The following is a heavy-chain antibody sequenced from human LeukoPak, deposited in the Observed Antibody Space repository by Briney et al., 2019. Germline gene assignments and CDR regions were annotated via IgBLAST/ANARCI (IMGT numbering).Heavy chain of an antibody. CDR1: GASFTNYY. D-gene: IGHD3-22*01. CDR3: ARLVSGQNYYDSSGYLMYYFDY. J-gene: IGHJ4*02. CDR2: SSYNGNT. Sequence: SETLSLTCTVSGASFTNYYWSWIRQPPGQGLEWIGFSSYNGNTNYNPSLKSRVTISVDTSKNQFSLKLSSVTAADTAVYYCARLVSGQNYYDSSGYLMYYFDYWGQGTLVTVSS. V-gene: IGHV4-59*08.